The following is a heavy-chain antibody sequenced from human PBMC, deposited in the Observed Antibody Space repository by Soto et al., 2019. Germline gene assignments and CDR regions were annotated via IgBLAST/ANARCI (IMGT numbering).Heavy chain of an antibody. CDR2: IWYDGSNK. V-gene: IGHV3-33*01. J-gene: IGHJ2*01. Sequence: GGSLRLSCAASGFTFSSYGMHWVRQAPGKGLEWVAVIWYDGSNKYYADSVKGRFTISRDNSKNTLYLQMNSLRAEDTAVYYCARDPFTVHDYGDLNWYFDLWGRGTLVTVSS. CDR3: ARDPFTVHDYGDLNWYFDL. D-gene: IGHD4-17*01. CDR1: GFTFSSYG.